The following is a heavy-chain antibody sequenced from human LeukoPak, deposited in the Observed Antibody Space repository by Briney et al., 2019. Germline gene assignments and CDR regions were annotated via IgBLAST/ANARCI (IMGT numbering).Heavy chain of an antibody. D-gene: IGHD1-26*01. CDR3: ARDRLVGATRAFDI. Sequence: PSQTLSLTCTVSGGSFSSGGNYWSWIRQHPGKGLEWIGYVSYSGSTYYNPSLKSRLIISLDTSKNQFSLKLNSVNAADTAVYYCARDRLVGATRAFDIWGQGTMVTVSS. CDR1: GGSFSSGGNY. CDR2: VSYSGST. V-gene: IGHV4-31*03. J-gene: IGHJ3*02.